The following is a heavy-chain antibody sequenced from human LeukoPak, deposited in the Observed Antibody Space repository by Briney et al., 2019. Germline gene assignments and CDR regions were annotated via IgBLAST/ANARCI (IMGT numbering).Heavy chain of an antibody. Sequence: GGSLRLSCAASGFSFSSYAMNWVRQAPGKGLEWVSGISGGDGTTFYADSVKGRFTISRDNSKNTLYLQMNNLRAEDTAVYYCAKAGSLDIAARQNYWGQGTLVTVSS. V-gene: IGHV3-23*01. CDR2: ISGGDGTT. CDR1: GFSFSSYA. CDR3: AKAGSLDIAARQNY. D-gene: IGHD6-6*01. J-gene: IGHJ4*02.